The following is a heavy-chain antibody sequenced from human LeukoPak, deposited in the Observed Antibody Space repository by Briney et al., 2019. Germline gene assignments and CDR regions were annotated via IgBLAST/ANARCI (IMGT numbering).Heavy chain of an antibody. D-gene: IGHD6-19*01. CDR1: GYTFTGYY. V-gene: IGHV1-2*02. J-gene: IGHJ4*02. CDR2: INPNGGGT. Sequence: ASVKVSCKASGYTFTGYYMHWVRQAPGQGLEWMGWINPNGGGTNYAQKFQGRVTMTRDTSISTAYMELSRLRSDDTAVYYCARQKSYSSGWYHYWGQGTLVTVSS. CDR3: ARQKSYSSGWYHY.